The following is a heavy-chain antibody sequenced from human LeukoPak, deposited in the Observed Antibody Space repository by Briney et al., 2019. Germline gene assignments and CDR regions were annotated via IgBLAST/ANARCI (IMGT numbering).Heavy chain of an antibody. CDR3: ARVVLSGGLRNWFDP. D-gene: IGHD6-19*01. J-gene: IGHJ5*02. V-gene: IGHV1-18*01. Sequence: APVTVCCTASGYTFTIYGISWVRQAPGQGLEWMGWISAYNGNTNYAQEVQGRVTMTTDTSASTAYMELRSLRSDDAAVYYCARVVLSGGLRNWFDPWGQGTLVTVSS. CDR2: ISAYNGNT. CDR1: GYTFTIYG.